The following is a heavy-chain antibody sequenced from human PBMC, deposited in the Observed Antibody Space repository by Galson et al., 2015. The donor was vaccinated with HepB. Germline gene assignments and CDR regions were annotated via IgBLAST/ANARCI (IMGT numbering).Heavy chain of an antibody. CDR3: VRETIPITGGFDY. Sequence: SLRLSCAASGFTVSNNCMNWVRQAPGQGLEWVSVFHSDGTKYYADSVKGRFTLSRDNSKNTLYLQMNSLRTEDTAIYYCVRETIPITGGFDYWGQGTLVTVSS. D-gene: IGHD7-27*01. J-gene: IGHJ4*02. CDR2: FHSDGTK. CDR1: GFTVSNNC. V-gene: IGHV3-66*02.